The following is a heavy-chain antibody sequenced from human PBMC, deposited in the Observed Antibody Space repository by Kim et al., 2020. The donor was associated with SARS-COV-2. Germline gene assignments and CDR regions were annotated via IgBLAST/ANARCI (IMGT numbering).Heavy chain of an antibody. J-gene: IGHJ4*01. CDR3: SSKGLAAAGTWTDY. V-gene: IGHV4-39*01. CDR2: IYYSGST. Sequence: SETLSLTCTVSGGSISTNNYYWGWIRQPPGKGLEWIGSIYYSGSTYYNPSLKSRVTISVDTSKNQFSLKLSSVTAADTAVYYCSSKGLAAAGTWTDYWGHRTLVTVSS. CDR1: GGSISTNNYY. D-gene: IGHD6-13*01.